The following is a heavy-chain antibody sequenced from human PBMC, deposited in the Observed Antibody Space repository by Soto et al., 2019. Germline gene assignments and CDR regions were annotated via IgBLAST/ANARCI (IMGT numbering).Heavy chain of an antibody. V-gene: IGHV3-23*01. CDR3: AKDLTHHDYGGNPSVDY. CDR1: AFTFSAYA. J-gene: IGHJ4*02. CDR2: ISGSGGST. Sequence: GGSLSLSCAASAFTFSAYAVTWVRQAPGKGLEWVSAISGSGGSTYYADSVKGRFTISRDNSKNTLYLQMNSLRAEDTAVYYCAKDLTHHDYGGNPSVDYWGQGTLVTVSS. D-gene: IGHD4-17*01.